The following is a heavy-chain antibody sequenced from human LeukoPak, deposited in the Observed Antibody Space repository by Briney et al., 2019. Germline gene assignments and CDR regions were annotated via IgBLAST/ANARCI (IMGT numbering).Heavy chain of an antibody. CDR2: IKKDGSEK. CDR1: GFPFSGSW. Sequence: GGSLRLSCAASGFPFSGSWMDSVRQAPGKRREWVVNIKKDGSEKHYAASVKGRLSTSRNHTNNSLFLQMSGLRAEDTAVYYCSRSLDYWGQGALVTVSS. J-gene: IGHJ4*02. CDR3: SRSLDY. V-gene: IGHV3-7*01.